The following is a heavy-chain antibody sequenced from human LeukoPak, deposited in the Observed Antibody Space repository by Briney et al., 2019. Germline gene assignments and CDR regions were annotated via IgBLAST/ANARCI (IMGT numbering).Heavy chain of an antibody. CDR3: ARDLSIAATGAIRFWFDP. D-gene: IGHD6-13*01. V-gene: IGHV4-4*07. CDR1: GDSINNYY. J-gene: IGHJ5*02. Sequence: SETLSLTCTVSGDSINNYYWSWIRQPAGKGLEWIGRIYTSGNIKYNPSLKSRVTMSVDTSKNQFSLKLSSVTAADTALYYCARDLSIAATGAIRFWFDPSGQGTLVTVS. CDR2: IYTSGNI.